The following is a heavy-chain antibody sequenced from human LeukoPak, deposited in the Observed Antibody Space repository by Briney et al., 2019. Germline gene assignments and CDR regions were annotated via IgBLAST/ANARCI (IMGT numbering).Heavy chain of an antibody. CDR2: ISSSSSYI. J-gene: IGHJ4*02. D-gene: IGHD5-18*01. V-gene: IGHV3-21*01. Sequence: GGSLRLSCAASGFTFSSYSMNWVRQAPGKGLEWVSSISSSSSYIYYADSVKGRFTIPRDNAKNSLYLQMNSLRAEDTAVYYCARDLLSNTAMDYWGQGTLVTVSS. CDR1: GFTFSSYS. CDR3: ARDLLSNTAMDY.